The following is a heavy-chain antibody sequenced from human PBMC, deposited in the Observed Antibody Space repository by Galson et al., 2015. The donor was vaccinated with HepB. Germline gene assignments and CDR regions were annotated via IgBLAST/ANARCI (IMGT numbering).Heavy chain of an antibody. CDR2: IRSSSHIV. CDR3: ARGRPSTFYYPSGNYPGHSMDI. V-gene: IGHV3-21*03. J-gene: IGHJ3*02. Sequence: SLRLSCAASGFTLSSHSMNWVRQAPGKGLEWVASIRSSSHIVHFPDSLKGRFTVSRDNAKNSVYLQMNSLRAEDTAVYYCARGRPSTFYYPSGNYPGHSMDIWGQGTMVIVSS. CDR1: GFTLSSHS. D-gene: IGHD3-10*01.